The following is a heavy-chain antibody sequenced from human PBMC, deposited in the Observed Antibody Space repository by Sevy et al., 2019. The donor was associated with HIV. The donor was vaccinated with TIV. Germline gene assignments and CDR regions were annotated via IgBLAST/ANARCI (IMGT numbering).Heavy chain of an antibody. CDR2: IWYDGSHK. D-gene: IGHD6-13*01. CDR1: GFTFSSYG. Sequence: GGSLRLSCTASGFTFSSYGMHWVRQAPGKGLEWVAVIWYDGSHKYYADSVKGRFTISRDNSKNTLYLQMNSLRAEDTAVYYCAKVEAAAGWGFYYYYYMDVWGKGTTVTVSS. CDR3: AKVEAAAGWGFYYYYYMDV. V-gene: IGHV3-33*06. J-gene: IGHJ6*03.